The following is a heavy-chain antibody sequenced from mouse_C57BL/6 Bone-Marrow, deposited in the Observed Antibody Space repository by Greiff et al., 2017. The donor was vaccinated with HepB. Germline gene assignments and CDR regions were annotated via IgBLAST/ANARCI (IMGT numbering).Heavy chain of an antibody. CDR2: IDPENGDT. CDR3: TTEEGDY. Sequence: EVQLVESGAELVRPGASVKLSCTASGFNIKDDYMHWVKQRPEQGLEWIGWIDPENGDTEYASKFQGKATITADTSSNTAYLQLSSLTSEDTAVYYCTTEEGDYWGQGTSVTVSS. V-gene: IGHV14-4*01. CDR1: GFNIKDDY. J-gene: IGHJ4*01.